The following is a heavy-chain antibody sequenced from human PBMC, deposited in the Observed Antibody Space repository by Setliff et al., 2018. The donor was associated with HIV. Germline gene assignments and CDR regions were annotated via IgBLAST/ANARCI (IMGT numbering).Heavy chain of an antibody. CDR3: ARSGYSSSWYLDYYYYYGMDV. Sequence: GASVKVSCKASGYTFIGYYMHWVRQAPGQGLEWMGWINPNSGGTNYAQKFQGRVTMTRDTSISTAYMELSRLRSDDTAVYYCARSGYSSSWYLDYYYYYGMDVWGQGTTVTVSS. CDR2: INPNSGGT. J-gene: IGHJ6*02. V-gene: IGHV1-2*02. CDR1: GYTFIGYY. D-gene: IGHD6-13*01.